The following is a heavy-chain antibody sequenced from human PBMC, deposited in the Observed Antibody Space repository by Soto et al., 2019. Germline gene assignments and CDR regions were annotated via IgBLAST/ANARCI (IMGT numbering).Heavy chain of an antibody. CDR3: ARGVGRRSWTSFKS. Sequence: PSETLSLTCTVSGGSISSDYWSWIRQPAGKGLEWIGRIYISENTHYNPSPSSRVSMSLDTSKNQLSLNLSSVTAADTAVYYCARGVGRRSWTSFKSCGQGTLATVSS. J-gene: IGHJ5*02. CDR1: GGSISSDY. V-gene: IGHV4-4*07. D-gene: IGHD6-13*01. CDR2: IYISENT.